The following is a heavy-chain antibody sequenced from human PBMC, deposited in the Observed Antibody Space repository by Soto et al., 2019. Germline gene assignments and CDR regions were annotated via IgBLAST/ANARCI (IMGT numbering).Heavy chain of an antibody. CDR1: GFTVSSNY. J-gene: IGHJ4*02. D-gene: IGHD3-3*02. Sequence: GGSLRLSCAASGFTVSSNYISWVRQAPGKGLEWVSVIYSGGSTYYADSVKGRFTISRDNSKNTLYLQMNSLRAEDTAVYYCASMFGVVTPFDYWGQGTLVTVSS. V-gene: IGHV3-53*01. CDR2: IYSGGST. CDR3: ASMFGVVTPFDY.